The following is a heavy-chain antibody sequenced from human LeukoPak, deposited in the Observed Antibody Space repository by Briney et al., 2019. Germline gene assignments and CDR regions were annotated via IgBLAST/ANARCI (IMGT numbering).Heavy chain of an antibody. CDR3: AREGALTVTKDAFDI. V-gene: IGHV3-21*01. D-gene: IGHD4-17*01. J-gene: IGHJ3*02. CDR1: GFTFSTYN. CDR2: ITSSSSYI. Sequence: GGSLRLSCAASGFTFSTYNMNWVRHAPGKGLEWISSITSSSSYIYYADSVKGRFTISRDNAKNSLYLQMNSLRAEDTAVYYCAREGALTVTKDAFDIWGQGTMVTVSS.